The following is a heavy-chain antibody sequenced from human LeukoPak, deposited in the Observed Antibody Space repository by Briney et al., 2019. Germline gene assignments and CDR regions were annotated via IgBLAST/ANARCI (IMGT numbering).Heavy chain of an antibody. J-gene: IGHJ4*02. D-gene: IGHD3-10*01. CDR3: ASILLWYVYDY. V-gene: IGHV3-23*01. CDR1: GFTFSSYA. Sequence: GGSLRLSCAASGFTFSSYAMSWVRQAPGEGLEWVSAISDSGGSTYYTDSVKGRFTISRDNSKNTLYLQMNSLRAEDTAVYYCASILLWYVYDYWGQGTLVTVSS. CDR2: ISDSGGST.